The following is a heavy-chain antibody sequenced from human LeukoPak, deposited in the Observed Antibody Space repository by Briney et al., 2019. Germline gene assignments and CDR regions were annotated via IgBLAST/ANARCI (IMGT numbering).Heavy chain of an antibody. CDR3: AGYYDSSGYYVYWFDP. V-gene: IGHV3-7*01. D-gene: IGHD3-22*01. J-gene: IGHJ5*02. CDR1: GFTFSSYW. CDR2: IKQDGSEK. Sequence: PGGSLRLSCAASGFTFSSYWMSWVRQAPGKGLEWVANIKQDGSEKYYVDSVKGRFTISRDNAKNSLYLQMNSLRAEDTAVYYCAGYYDSSGYYVYWFDPWGQGTLVTVSS.